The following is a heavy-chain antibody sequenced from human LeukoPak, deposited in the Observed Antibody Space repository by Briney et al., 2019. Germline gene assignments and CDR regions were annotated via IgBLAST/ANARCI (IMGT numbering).Heavy chain of an antibody. Sequence: SETLSLTCTVSGGSISSSSYYWGWIRQPAGKGLEWIGRIYTSGSTNYNPSLKSRVTMSVDTSKNQFSLKLSSVTAADTAVYYCARVQNDRITMVRGVIAPPDYYGMDVWGQGTTVTVSS. CDR2: IYTSGST. V-gene: IGHV4-61*02. CDR1: GGSISSSSYY. J-gene: IGHJ6*02. CDR3: ARVQNDRITMVRGVIAPPDYYGMDV. D-gene: IGHD3-10*01.